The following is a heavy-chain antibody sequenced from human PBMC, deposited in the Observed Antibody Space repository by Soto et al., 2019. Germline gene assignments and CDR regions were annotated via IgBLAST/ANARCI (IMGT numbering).Heavy chain of an antibody. CDR1: GGSFSGYY. V-gene: IGHV4-34*01. J-gene: IGHJ4*02. D-gene: IGHD1-20*01. Sequence: PSETLSLTCAVYGGSFSGYYWSWIRQPPGKGLEWIGEINHSGSTNYNLSLKSRVTISVDTSKNQFSLKLSSVTAADTAVYYCARGMSNWDYWGQGILVTVS. CDR2: INHSGST. CDR3: ARGMSNWDY.